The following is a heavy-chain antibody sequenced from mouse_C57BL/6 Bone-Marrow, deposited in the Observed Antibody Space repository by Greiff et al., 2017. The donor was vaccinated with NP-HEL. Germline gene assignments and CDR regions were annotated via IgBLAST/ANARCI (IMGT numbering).Heavy chain of an antibody. Sequence: VQLKESGGGLVKPGGSLKLSCAASGFTFSSYAMSWVRQTPEKRLEWVATISDGGSYTYYPDNVKGRFTISRDNAKNNLYLQMSHLKSEDTAMYYCASLSGYWGQGTTLTVSS. CDR2: ISDGGSYT. CDR1: GFTFSSYA. CDR3: ASLSGY. V-gene: IGHV5-4*01. D-gene: IGHD3-2*02. J-gene: IGHJ2*01.